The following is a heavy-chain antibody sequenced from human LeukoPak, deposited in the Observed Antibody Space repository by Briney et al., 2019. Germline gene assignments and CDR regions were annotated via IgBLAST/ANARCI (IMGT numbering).Heavy chain of an antibody. CDR3: APPSGTLDY. CDR2: ISYDGSNK. J-gene: IGHJ4*02. CDR1: GFTFSSYA. Sequence: GGSLRLSCAASGFTFSSYAMHWVRQAPGKGLEWVAVISYDGSNKYYADSVKGRFAISRDSSKNTLYLQMNSLRAEDTAVYYCAPPSGTLDYWGQGTLVTVSS. V-gene: IGHV3-30*09. D-gene: IGHD3-3*01.